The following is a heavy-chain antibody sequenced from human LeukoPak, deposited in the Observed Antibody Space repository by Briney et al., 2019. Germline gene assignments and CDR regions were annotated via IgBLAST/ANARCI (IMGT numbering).Heavy chain of an antibody. CDR3: AKKVLGDIVVVVAATGFDY. CDR1: GFTFSSYA. Sequence: GGSLRLSCAASGFTFSSYAMSWVRQAPGKGLEWVSAISGSGGSTYYADSVKGRFTISRDNSKNTLYLKMNSLRAEDTAVYYCAKKVLGDIVVVVAATGFDYWGQGTLVTVSS. CDR2: ISGSGGST. J-gene: IGHJ4*02. D-gene: IGHD2-15*01. V-gene: IGHV3-23*01.